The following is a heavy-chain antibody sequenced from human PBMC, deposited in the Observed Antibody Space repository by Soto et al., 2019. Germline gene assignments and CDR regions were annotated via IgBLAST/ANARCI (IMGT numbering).Heavy chain of an antibody. V-gene: IGHV4-59*02. CDR3: ARGSLVPASNGFDP. J-gene: IGHJ5*02. Sequence: ETLSLTCTVSGDSVSSYYWSWIRQPPGKGLEWIGYIYYSVSTNYNPSLESRVTISVDTSKNQFSLKLSSVTAADTAVYYCARGSLVPASNGFDPWGQGTLVTVSS. CDR1: GDSVSSYY. D-gene: IGHD2-2*01. CDR2: IYYSVST.